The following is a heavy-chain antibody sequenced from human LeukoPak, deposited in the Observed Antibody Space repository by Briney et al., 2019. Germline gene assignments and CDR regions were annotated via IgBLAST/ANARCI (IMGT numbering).Heavy chain of an antibody. V-gene: IGHV3-43*01. CDR1: GFTFDDYD. CDR3: ATNYNY. J-gene: IGHJ4*02. Sequence: QPGGSLRRSCVTSGFTFDDYDMHWVRQAPGKGLEWVAFINWNGDNSHSADSVKGRFTISRDNSKNSLFLQMSGLRIEDTAVYYCATNYNYWGRGTLVTVSS. CDR2: INWNGDNS.